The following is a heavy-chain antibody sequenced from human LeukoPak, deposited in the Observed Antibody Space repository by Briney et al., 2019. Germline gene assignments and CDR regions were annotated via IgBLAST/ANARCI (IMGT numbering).Heavy chain of an antibody. CDR1: GASISDYY. CDR2: IYYSGST. J-gene: IGHJ4*02. Sequence: SETLSLTCTVSGASISDYYWSWIRQPPGKGLEWIGYIYYSGSTNYNPSLKSRVTLSVDTSKNQFSLKLSSVTAADTAVYYCASPLGGFDNWGQGTLVTVSS. CDR3: ASPLGGFDN. D-gene: IGHD3-16*01. V-gene: IGHV4-59*08.